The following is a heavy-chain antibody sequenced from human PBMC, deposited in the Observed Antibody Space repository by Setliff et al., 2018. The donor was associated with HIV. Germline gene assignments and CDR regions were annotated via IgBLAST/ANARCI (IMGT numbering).Heavy chain of an antibody. Sequence: GASVKVSCKASGYSPGNYGIAWVRQARGQGLEWLGWISVNTGDVFYAQTFQGRVTMTADASTGTVHMDLRGLTFDDSASYFCAYRRGGWELRVWGQGTSVTVSS. J-gene: IGHJ4*02. CDR2: ISVNTGDV. D-gene: IGHD1-26*01. CDR3: AYRRGGWELRV. CDR1: GYSPGNYG. V-gene: IGHV1-18*01.